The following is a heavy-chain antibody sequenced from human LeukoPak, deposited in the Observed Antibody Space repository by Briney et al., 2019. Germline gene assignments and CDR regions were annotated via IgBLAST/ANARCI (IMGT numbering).Heavy chain of an antibody. CDR2: IYYSGST. Sequence: SETLSLTCTVPGGSISSYYWSWIRQPPGKGLEWIGYIYYSGSTNYNPSLKSRVTISVDTSKNQFSLKLSSVTAADTAVYYCARNRMATIVHDAYDIWGQGTMVTVSS. D-gene: IGHD5-24*01. CDR3: ARNRMATIVHDAYDI. CDR1: GGSISSYY. V-gene: IGHV4-59*01. J-gene: IGHJ3*02.